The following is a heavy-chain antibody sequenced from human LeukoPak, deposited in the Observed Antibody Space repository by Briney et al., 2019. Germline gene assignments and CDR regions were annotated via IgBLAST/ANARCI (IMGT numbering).Heavy chain of an antibody. CDR2: ISTYNGNT. D-gene: IGHD2-15*01. Sequence: ASVKVSCKASGYTFTTFGITWVRQAPGQGLEWMGWISTYNGNTNYAQNLQGRVTMTTDTSTNTAYMELRSLTSDDTAVYYCARVGSDCSDGSCYWGQGTLVTVSS. V-gene: IGHV1-18*01. CDR1: GYTFTTFG. CDR3: ARVGSDCSDGSCY. J-gene: IGHJ4*02.